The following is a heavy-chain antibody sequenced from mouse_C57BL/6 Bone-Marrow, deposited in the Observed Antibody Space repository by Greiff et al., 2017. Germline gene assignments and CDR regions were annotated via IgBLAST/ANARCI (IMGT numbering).Heavy chain of an antibody. D-gene: IGHD1-1*01. V-gene: IGHV1-42*01. CDR2: LNPSTGGT. J-gene: IGHJ1*03. CDR3: ARRATVVDFDV. Sequence: EVKLVESGPELVKPGASVKISCKASGYSFTGYYMNWVKQSPEKSLEWIGELNPSTGGTTYNQKFKAKATLTVDKSSSTAYMQLKSLTSEDSAVYYCARRATVVDFDVWGTGTTVTVSS. CDR1: GYSFTGYY.